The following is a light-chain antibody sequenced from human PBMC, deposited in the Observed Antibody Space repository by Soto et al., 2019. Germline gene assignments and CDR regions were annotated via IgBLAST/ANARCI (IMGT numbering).Light chain of an antibody. J-gene: IGLJ2*01. CDR2: ADS. Sequence: SYELTQPPSVSVAPGQTATFTCGADNIGSKSVHWYQKKPGQAPLLVVFADSDRPPGIPARFSAFNSGNTAILTISMVEDVDEADYYCHVWDISGDQVVFGGGTKLTVL. CDR1: NIGSKS. CDR3: HVWDISGDQVV. V-gene: IGLV3-21*02.